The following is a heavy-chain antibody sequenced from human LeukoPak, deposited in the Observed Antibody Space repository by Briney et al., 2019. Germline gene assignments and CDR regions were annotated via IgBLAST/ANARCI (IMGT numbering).Heavy chain of an antibody. CDR3: ASGVYDFWSGYPNPYYYYGMDV. J-gene: IGHJ6*02. D-gene: IGHD3-3*01. CDR2: IIPILGIA. Sequence: SVKVSCKASGGTFSSYAISWARQAPGQGLEWMGRIIPILGIANYAQKFQGRVTITADKSTSTAYMELSSLRSEDTAVYYCASGVYDFWSGYPNPYYYYGMDVWGQGTTVTVSS. CDR1: GGTFSSYA. V-gene: IGHV1-69*04.